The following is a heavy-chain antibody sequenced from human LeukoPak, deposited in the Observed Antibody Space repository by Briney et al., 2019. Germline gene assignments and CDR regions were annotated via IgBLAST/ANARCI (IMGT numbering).Heavy chain of an antibody. CDR2: TFYRSRSYN. CDR1: GGTVSINTGA. J-gene: IGHJ3*01. CDR3: AGYFGLGNDAFDV. V-gene: IGHV6-1*01. Sequence: SQTLSLTSAISGGTVSINTGAWNWVRPSPSSGIEWLGTTFYRSRSYNHYAVSVKSRININPKTTKHQFSLLRNSVSPEDTAVYNCAGYFGLGNDAFDVWGQGTVVTVSS. D-gene: IGHD7-27*01.